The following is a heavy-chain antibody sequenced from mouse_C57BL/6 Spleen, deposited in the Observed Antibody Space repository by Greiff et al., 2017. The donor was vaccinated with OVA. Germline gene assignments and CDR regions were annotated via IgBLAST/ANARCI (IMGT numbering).Heavy chain of an antibody. V-gene: IGHV1-82*01. D-gene: IGHD2-1*01. CDR3: ARGGNYEEGAMDY. CDR2: IYPGDGDT. CDR1: GYAFSSSW. Sequence: VKLQQSGPELVKPGASVKISCKASGYAFSSSWMNWVKQRPGKGLEWIGRIYPGDGDTNYNGKFKGKATLTADKSSSTAYMQLSSLTSEDSAVYFCARGGNYEEGAMDYWGQGTSVTVSS. J-gene: IGHJ4*01.